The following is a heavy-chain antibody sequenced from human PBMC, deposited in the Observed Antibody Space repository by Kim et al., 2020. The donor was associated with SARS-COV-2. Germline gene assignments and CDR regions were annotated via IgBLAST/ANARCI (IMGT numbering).Heavy chain of an antibody. V-gene: IGHV3-11*06. J-gene: IGHJ6*02. D-gene: IGHD3-10*01. CDR3: ARFRYYYGSGREPGTYYYYGMDV. CDR1: GFTFSDYY. Sequence: GGSLRLSCAASGFTFSDYYMSWIRQALGKGLEWVSYISSSSSYTNYADSVKGRFTISRDNAKNSLYLQMNSLRAEDTAVYYCARFRYYYGSGREPGTYYYYGMDVWGQGTTVTVSS. CDR2: ISSSSSYT.